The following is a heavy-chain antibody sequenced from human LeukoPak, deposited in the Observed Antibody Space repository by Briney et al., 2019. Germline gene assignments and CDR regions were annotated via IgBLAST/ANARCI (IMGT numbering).Heavy chain of an antibody. CDR3: ARDRGAAAAGYDY. CDR2: INHSGST. V-gene: IGHV4-34*01. Sequence: SETLSLTCAVYGGSFSGYYWSWIRQPPGKGLEWIGEINHSGSTNYNPSLKSRVTISVDTSKNQFSLKLSSVTAADTAVYYCARDRGAAAAGYDYWGQGTLVTVSS. J-gene: IGHJ4*02. D-gene: IGHD6-13*01. CDR1: GGSFSGYY.